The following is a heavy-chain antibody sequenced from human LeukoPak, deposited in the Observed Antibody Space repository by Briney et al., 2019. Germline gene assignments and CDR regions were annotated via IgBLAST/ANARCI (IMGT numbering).Heavy chain of an antibody. Sequence: KPSETLSLTCAVYGGSFSGYYWSWIRQPPGKGLEWIGEINHSGSTNYNPSLKSRVTTSVDTSKNQFSLKLSSVTAADTAVYYCARGPYDFWSGPRHAFDIWGQGTMVTVSS. V-gene: IGHV4-34*01. CDR2: INHSGST. CDR1: GGSFSGYY. CDR3: ARGPYDFWSGPRHAFDI. D-gene: IGHD3-3*01. J-gene: IGHJ3*02.